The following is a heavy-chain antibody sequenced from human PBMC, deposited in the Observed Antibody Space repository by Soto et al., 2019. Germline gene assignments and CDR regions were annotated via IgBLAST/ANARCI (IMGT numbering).Heavy chain of an antibody. Sequence: QVQLVQSGAEVKKPGSSVKVSCKASGGTFSSYAISWVRQAPGQGLEWMGGIIPIFGTANYAQKFQGRVTITADESTRTAYMELSSLRSEDTAVYYCARDRRTTVTIYYYYGMDVWGQGTTVTVSS. D-gene: IGHD4-4*01. CDR2: IIPIFGTA. CDR1: GGTFSSYA. CDR3: ARDRRTTVTIYYYYGMDV. V-gene: IGHV1-69*01. J-gene: IGHJ6*02.